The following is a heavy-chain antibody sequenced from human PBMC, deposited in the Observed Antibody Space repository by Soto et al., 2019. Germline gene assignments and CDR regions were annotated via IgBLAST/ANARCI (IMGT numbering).Heavy chain of an antibody. CDR2: IIPIFGTA. Sequence: QVQLVQSGAEVKKPGSSVKVSCKASGGTFSSYAISWVRQAPGQGLEWMGGIIPIFGTANYAQKFQGRVTITADESTSTAYMELSSLRSEDTAVYDCARATYSSGWYSSYYYYGMDVWGQGTTVTVSS. D-gene: IGHD6-19*01. V-gene: IGHV1-69*01. J-gene: IGHJ6*02. CDR3: ARATYSSGWYSSYYYYGMDV. CDR1: GGTFSSYA.